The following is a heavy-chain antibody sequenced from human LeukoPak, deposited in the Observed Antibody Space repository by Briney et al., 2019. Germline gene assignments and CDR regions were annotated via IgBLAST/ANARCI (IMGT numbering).Heavy chain of an antibody. D-gene: IGHD2-2*01. J-gene: IGHJ6*02. CDR3: ARTPGGMDV. CDR2: IYHGGST. Sequence: PSETLSLTCAVSGGSISSGGYSWSWIRQPPGKGLEWIGYIYHGGSTYYNPSLKSRVTISVDRSKNQFSLKLSSVTAADTAVYYCARTPGGMDVWGQGTTVTVSS. CDR1: GGSISSGGYS. V-gene: IGHV4-30-2*01.